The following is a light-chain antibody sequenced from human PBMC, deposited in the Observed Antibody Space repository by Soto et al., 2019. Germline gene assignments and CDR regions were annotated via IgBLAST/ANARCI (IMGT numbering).Light chain of an antibody. CDR3: HQYNSFST. V-gene: IGKV1-5*01. CDR1: QSFSHW. Sequence: DIQMTQSPSTLSASVGDRVAITCRASQSFSHWLAWYQQKPGEAPKLLIYDTSNLESGVPSRFSGSSSGTEFTITISSLQPDDFATYYCHQYNSFSTFGHGTKVEVK. CDR2: DTS. J-gene: IGKJ1*01.